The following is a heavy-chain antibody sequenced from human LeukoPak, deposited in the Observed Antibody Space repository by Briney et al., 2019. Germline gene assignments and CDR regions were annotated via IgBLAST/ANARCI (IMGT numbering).Heavy chain of an antibody. CDR2: IYTSGST. CDR3: ARSGVPAAMPGAWFDP. V-gene: IGHV4-4*07. Sequence: SETLSLTCTVSGGSISSYYWSWIRQPAGKGLEWIGRIYTSGSTNYNPSLKSRVTMSVDTSKNQFSLKLSSVTAADTAVYYCARSGVPAAMPGAWFDPWGQGTLVTVSS. J-gene: IGHJ5*02. D-gene: IGHD2-2*01. CDR1: GGSISSYY.